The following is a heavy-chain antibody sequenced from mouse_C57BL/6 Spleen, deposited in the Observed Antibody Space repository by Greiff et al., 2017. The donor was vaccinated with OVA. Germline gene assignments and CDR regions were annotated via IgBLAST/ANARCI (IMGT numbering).Heavy chain of an antibody. CDR3: ARSGYGSSLGAMDY. V-gene: IGHV5-17*01. CDR1: GFTFSDYG. CDR2: ISSGSSTI. D-gene: IGHD1-1*01. J-gene: IGHJ4*01. Sequence: EVQGVESGGGLVKPGGSLKLSCAASGFTFSDYGMHWVRQAPEKGLEWVAYISSGSSTIYYADTVKGRFTISRDNAKNTLFLQMTSLRSEDTAMYYCARSGYGSSLGAMDYWGQGTSVTVSS.